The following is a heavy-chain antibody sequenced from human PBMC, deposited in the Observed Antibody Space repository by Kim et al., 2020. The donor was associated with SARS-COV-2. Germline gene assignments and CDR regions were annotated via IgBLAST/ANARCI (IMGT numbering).Heavy chain of an antibody. J-gene: IGHJ4*02. D-gene: IGHD3-10*01. Sequence: GGSLRLSCAASGFTFDDYAMHWVRQAPGKGLEWVSGISWNSGDIGHADSVKGRFTISRDNAKNSLYLQMNSLRAEDTAVYYCAKYIHRTMLQGLMSSLFDYWGQGTLVSVSS. CDR2: ISWNSGDI. V-gene: IGHV3-9*01. CDR1: GFTFDDYA. CDR3: AKYIHRTMLQGLMSSLFDY.